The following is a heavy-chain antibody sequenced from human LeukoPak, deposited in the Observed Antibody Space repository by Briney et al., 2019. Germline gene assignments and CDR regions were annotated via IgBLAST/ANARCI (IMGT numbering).Heavy chain of an antibody. V-gene: IGHV4-31*03. CDR3: ARGQSPLDAFDI. J-gene: IGHJ3*02. Sequence: NPSETLSLTCTVSGGSISSGGYYWSWIRQHPGKGLEWIGYIYYSGSTYYNPSLKSRVTISVDTSKNQFSLKLSSVTAADTAVYYCARGQSPLDAFDIWGQGTMVTVSS. CDR1: GGSISSGGYY. CDR2: IYYSGST.